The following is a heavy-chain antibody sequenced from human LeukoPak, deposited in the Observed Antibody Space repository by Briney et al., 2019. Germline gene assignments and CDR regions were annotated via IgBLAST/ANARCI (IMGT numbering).Heavy chain of an antibody. Sequence: GGSLRLSCAASGFTFSSYSMNWVRQAPGKGLEWVSSISSSSSYIYYADSVKGRFTISRDNAKNSLYLQMNSLRAEDTAVCYCASIAVAASPFSHGMDVWGQGTTVTVSS. CDR2: ISSSSSYI. CDR1: GFTFSSYS. D-gene: IGHD6-19*01. J-gene: IGHJ6*02. V-gene: IGHV3-21*01. CDR3: ASIAVAASPFSHGMDV.